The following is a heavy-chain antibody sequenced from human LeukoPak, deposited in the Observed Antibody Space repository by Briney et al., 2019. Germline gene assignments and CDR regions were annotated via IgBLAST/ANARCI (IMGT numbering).Heavy chain of an antibody. CDR3: ARSGSYLFGFDY. CDR2: IFPGGSDT. V-gene: IGHV5-51*01. Sequence: RGESLKISCKGSGYSFTNYWIGWVRQMPGKGLEWMGIIFPGGSDTRYSPSFQGQVSISADKSISTAYLQWSSLKASDTAMYYCARSGSYLFGFDYWGQGTLVTVSS. D-gene: IGHD1-26*01. J-gene: IGHJ4*02. CDR1: GYSFTNYW.